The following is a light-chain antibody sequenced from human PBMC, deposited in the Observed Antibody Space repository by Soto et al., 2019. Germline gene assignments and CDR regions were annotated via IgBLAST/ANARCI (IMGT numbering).Light chain of an antibody. CDR1: SSNIGSNT. CDR2: SNN. J-gene: IGLJ1*01. Sequence: QSVLTQPPSASGTPGQRVTISCSGSSSNIGSNTVNWYQQLPGTAPKLLIYSNNQRPSGVPDRFSGSKSGTSASLAISGLQSEDEADYYCAAWDDSLNGYVFGNGTKVTGL. V-gene: IGLV1-44*01. CDR3: AAWDDSLNGYV.